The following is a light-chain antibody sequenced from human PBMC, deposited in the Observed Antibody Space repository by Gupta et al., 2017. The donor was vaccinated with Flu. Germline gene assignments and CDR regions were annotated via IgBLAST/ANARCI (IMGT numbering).Light chain of an antibody. CDR3: MEGPQRSWA. V-gene: IGKV2-30*01. J-gene: IGKJ1*01. Sequence: VTLAQPASISCRSSQGLVYSDGNTYLHWFQQRPGQSPRRLVYQVPQRQSCRRVIFSCGITGTVFRRKISSLEAGKVLVYHGMEGPQRSWAFGQGTKVEIK. CDR2: QVP. CDR1: QGLVYSDGNTY.